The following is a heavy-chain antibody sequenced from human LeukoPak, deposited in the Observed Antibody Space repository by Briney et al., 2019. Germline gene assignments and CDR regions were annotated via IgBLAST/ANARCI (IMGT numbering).Heavy chain of an antibody. V-gene: IGHV3-53*01. J-gene: IGHJ4*02. D-gene: IGHD3-10*01. CDR1: GFTVSSNY. Sequence: PGGSLRLSCAASGFTVSSNYMSWVRQAPGKGLEWVSVIYSGGSTYYADSVKGRFTISRDNSKNTLYLQMNSLRAEDTAVYYCARDHVTMVRGAMYYFDYWGQGTLVTVSS. CDR3: ARDHVTMVRGAMYYFDY. CDR2: IYSGGST.